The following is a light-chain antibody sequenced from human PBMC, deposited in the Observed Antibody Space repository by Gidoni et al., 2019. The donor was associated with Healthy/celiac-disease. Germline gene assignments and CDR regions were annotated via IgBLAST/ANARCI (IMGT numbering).Light chain of an antibody. V-gene: IGLV2-11*01. CDR1: SSDVGVYNY. CDR2: YVS. CDR3: CSYAGSYGV. Sequence: QSALTQPRPMYGSPGQSVIISCTGTSSDVGVYNYVSWYQQHPGIAPNLLIYYVSKRPSGVPDRFSGSKSANTASLTISGLQAEDEADYSCCSYAGSYGVFGGGTKLT. J-gene: IGLJ3*02.